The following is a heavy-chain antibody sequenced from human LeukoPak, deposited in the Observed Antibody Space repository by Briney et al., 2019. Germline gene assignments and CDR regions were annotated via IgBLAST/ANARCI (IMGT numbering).Heavy chain of an antibody. D-gene: IGHD2-2*03. CDR2: INTDGSIT. CDR1: GFTFSSYW. Sequence: GGSLRLSCAASGFTFSSYWMHWVRQAPGKGLVWVSRINTDGSITNYADSVKGRFTISRDNAKNTPYLQMNSLRAEDTAVYYCASGYCSSTSCWRDAFDIWGQGTMVTVSS. J-gene: IGHJ3*02. CDR3: ASGYCSSTSCWRDAFDI. V-gene: IGHV3-74*01.